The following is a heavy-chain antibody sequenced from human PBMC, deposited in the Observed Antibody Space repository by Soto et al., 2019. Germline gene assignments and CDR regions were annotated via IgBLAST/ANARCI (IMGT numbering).Heavy chain of an antibody. Sequence: EVQLLESGGGLVQPGGSLRLSCAASGFTFSNHAMTWVRQAPGKGLEWVSAISGSGDNTQYADSVKGRFTISRDNSKNTLFLQMNSLRADDTALYYCAKDHLRYFDYLLVTFQIDAFDIWGKGTMVTVSS. D-gene: IGHD3-9*01. CDR3: AKDHLRYFDYLLVTFQIDAFDI. J-gene: IGHJ3*02. CDR2: ISGSGDNT. CDR1: GFTFSNHA. V-gene: IGHV3-23*01.